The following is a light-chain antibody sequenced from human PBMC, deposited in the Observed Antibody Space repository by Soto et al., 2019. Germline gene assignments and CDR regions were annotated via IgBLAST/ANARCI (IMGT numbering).Light chain of an antibody. CDR3: QQSGSSSYS. V-gene: IGKV3-20*01. CDR1: QSVSSTY. Sequence: EIVLTQSPGTLSLSPGERATLSCRASQSVSSTYLAWYQQNPGQAPGLLIYGASSRATGIRDRFSGSGSGTDFTLAISRLEPEDFAVYFCQQSGSSSYSFGQGPKLEIK. CDR2: GAS. J-gene: IGKJ2*03.